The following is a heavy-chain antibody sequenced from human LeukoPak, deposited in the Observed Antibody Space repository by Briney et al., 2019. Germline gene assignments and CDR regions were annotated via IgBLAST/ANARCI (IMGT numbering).Heavy chain of an antibody. Sequence: ASVKVSCKASGHTFSNYYMHWVRQAPGQGLEWMGIIGPSGSTTYLQKFQGRVTMTRDTSTSSVYMELSSLRSDDTAVYYCARITRPYIAVAGAAFDYWGQGTLVTVSS. D-gene: IGHD6-19*01. J-gene: IGHJ4*02. V-gene: IGHV1-46*01. CDR2: IGPSGST. CDR1: GHTFSNYY. CDR3: ARITRPYIAVAGAAFDY.